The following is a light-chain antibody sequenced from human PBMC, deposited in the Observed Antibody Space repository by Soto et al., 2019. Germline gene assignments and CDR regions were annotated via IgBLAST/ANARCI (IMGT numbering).Light chain of an antibody. V-gene: IGLV2-23*01. Sequence: QSVLAXPASVSGSPGQSITISCTGTSSDVGSYNLVSWYQHHPGKTPKLMIYEGSRRPSGVSNRFSASKSGNTASLTISGLQAEDEAEYYCCSYETSSTYVFGSGTKVSVL. J-gene: IGLJ1*01. CDR2: EGS. CDR3: CSYETSSTYV. CDR1: SSDVGSYNL.